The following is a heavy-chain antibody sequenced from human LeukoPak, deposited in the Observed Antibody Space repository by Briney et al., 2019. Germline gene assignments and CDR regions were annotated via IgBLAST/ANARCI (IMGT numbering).Heavy chain of an antibody. V-gene: IGHV3-23*01. CDR1: GFTFSSYA. J-gene: IGHJ4*02. CDR3: ARASPCYYGSGRNY. Sequence: SGGSLRLSCAASGFTFSSYAMTWVRQAPGKGLEWVSSMSGSGSHIYYTDSVKGRFTISRDNSKNTVYVQMNSLRAEDTAVYYCARASPCYYGSGRNYWGQGTLVTVSS. D-gene: IGHD3-10*01. CDR2: MSGSGSHI.